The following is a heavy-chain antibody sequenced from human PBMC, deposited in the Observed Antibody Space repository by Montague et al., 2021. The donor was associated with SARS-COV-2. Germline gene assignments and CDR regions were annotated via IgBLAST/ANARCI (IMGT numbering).Heavy chain of an antibody. D-gene: IGHD4-11*01. Sequence: SETLSLTYSFSGGSISTGSHYWGWIRQPPRKGLEWIGSIYYGGDTYYNPSLKSRVTISVDTSKNQFSLRLSSVTAADTAVYYCVRGGDYTDYGRVDYWGQGTLVIVSS. CDR2: IYYGGDT. CDR3: VRGGDYTDYGRVDY. J-gene: IGHJ4*02. CDR1: GGSISTGSHY. V-gene: IGHV4-39*01.